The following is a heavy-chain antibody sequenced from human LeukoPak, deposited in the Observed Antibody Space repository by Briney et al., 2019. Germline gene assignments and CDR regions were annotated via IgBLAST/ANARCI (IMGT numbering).Heavy chain of an antibody. V-gene: IGHV3-23*01. Sequence: GGSLRLSCAASGFTFSSYAMSWVRQAPGKGLEWVSAISGSGGSTYYADSVKGRFTISRDNSKNTLYLQMNSLRAEDTAVYYCARGWFGELQFDYWGQGTLVTVSS. CDR2: ISGSGGST. J-gene: IGHJ4*02. CDR3: ARGWFGELQFDY. D-gene: IGHD3-10*01. CDR1: GFTFSSYA.